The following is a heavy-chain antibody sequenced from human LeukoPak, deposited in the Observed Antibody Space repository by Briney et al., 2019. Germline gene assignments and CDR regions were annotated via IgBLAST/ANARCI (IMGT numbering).Heavy chain of an antibody. J-gene: IGHJ5*02. CDR3: AGRPLRFLEWFP. V-gene: IGHV4-59*01. D-gene: IGHD3-3*01. CDR1: GGSISSYY. Sequence: SETLSLTCTVSGGSISSYYWSWIRQPPGKGLEWIGYIYYSGSTNYNPSLKSRVTISVDTSKNQFSLKLSSVTAADTAVYYCAGRPLRFLEWFPWGQGTLVTVSS. CDR2: IYYSGST.